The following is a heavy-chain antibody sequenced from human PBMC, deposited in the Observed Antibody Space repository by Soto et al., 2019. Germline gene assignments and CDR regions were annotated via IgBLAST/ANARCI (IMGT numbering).Heavy chain of an antibody. CDR1: GGSISSSNW. CDR2: IHHSGTT. D-gene: IGHD2-2*01. J-gene: IGHJ5*02. V-gene: IGHV4-4*02. Sequence: QVQLQESGPGLVKPSETLSLTCAVSGGSISSSNWWHWVRQPPGKGLEWIGEIHHSGTTNYNPSLKSRDAISVDKSKNQFSLKLNSVTAADTAVYYCARVRQYCSATSCYLDPWGQGTLVTVSS. CDR3: ARVRQYCSATSCYLDP.